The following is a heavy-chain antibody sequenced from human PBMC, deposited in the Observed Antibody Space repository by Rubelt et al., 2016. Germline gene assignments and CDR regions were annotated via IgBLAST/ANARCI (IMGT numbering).Heavy chain of an antibody. CDR2: INYKGDSP. CDR3: ARGWLENSFDY. J-gene: IGHJ4*02. V-gene: IGHV3-20*04. CDR1: GFTFDDSA. Sequence: ELQLVESGGGVVRPGESLRLSCTAFGFTFDDSAMSWVRQGPGKGLEWVSGINYKGDSPGYADSVKGRFTISRDNAKDSLYLQMNSLRVEDTAVYYCARGWLENSFDYWGQGTLVTVSS. D-gene: IGHD3-22*01.